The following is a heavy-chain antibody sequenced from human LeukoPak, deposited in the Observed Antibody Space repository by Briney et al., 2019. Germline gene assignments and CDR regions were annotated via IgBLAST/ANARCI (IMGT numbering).Heavy chain of an antibody. J-gene: IGHJ1*01. Sequence: GGSLRLSCAASGFTFSSYAMSWVRQAPGKGLEWVSAISGSDGSTYYADSVKGRFTISRDNSKNTLYLQMNSLRAEDTAVYYCAKDYDTVTTGIEYFQHWGQGTLVTVSS. CDR2: ISGSDGST. D-gene: IGHD4-17*01. CDR3: AKDYDTVTTGIEYFQH. V-gene: IGHV3-23*01. CDR1: GFTFSSYA.